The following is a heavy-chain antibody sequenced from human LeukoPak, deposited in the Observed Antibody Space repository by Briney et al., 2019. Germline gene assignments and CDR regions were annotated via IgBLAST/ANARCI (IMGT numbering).Heavy chain of an antibody. Sequence: SVRVSCKASGGTFSSYAISWVRQAPGQGLEWMGRIIPIFGTANYAQKFQGRVTITTDESTSSAYMELSSLRSEDTAVYYCARAGRWLQSGGFDYWGQGTLVTVSS. V-gene: IGHV1-69*05. D-gene: IGHD5-24*01. CDR3: ARAGRWLQSGGFDY. J-gene: IGHJ4*02. CDR2: IIPIFGTA. CDR1: GGTFSSYA.